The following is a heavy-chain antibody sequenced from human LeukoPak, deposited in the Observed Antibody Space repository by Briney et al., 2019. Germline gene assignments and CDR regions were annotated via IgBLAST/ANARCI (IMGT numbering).Heavy chain of an antibody. D-gene: IGHD3-22*01. Sequence: PSETLSLTCAVYGGSFSGYYWSWIRQPPGKGLEWIGEINHSGSTNYNPSLKSRVTISVDTSKNQFSLKLSSVTAADTAVYYCATRSYSSGYLYYLDYWGQGTLVTVSS. J-gene: IGHJ4*02. CDR3: ATRSYSSGYLYYLDY. CDR2: INHSGST. V-gene: IGHV4-34*01. CDR1: GGSFSGYY.